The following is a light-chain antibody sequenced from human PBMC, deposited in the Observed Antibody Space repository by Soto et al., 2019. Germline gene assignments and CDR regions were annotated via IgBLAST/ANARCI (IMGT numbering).Light chain of an antibody. V-gene: IGLV1-40*01. CDR3: QSYDSNLSVV. Sequence: QSVLTQPPSVYGAPEQRVTISCNGSSSNIGAGYDVHWYQQLPGTAPKLLIYGNSNRPSGVPDRFSGSKSGTSASLAITGLQAEDEADYYCQSYDSNLSVVFGGGTKLTVL. CDR1: SSNIGAGYD. J-gene: IGLJ2*01. CDR2: GNS.